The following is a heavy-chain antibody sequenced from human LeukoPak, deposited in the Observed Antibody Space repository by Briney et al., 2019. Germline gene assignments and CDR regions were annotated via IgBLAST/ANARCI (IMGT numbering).Heavy chain of an antibody. J-gene: IGHJ4*02. CDR3: VKDWRDESNCAADCLQS. CDR1: GFTFIADA. CDR2: ISVSCAGP. D-gene: IGHD2-21*02. Sequence: GVSLRLPCVASGFTFIADAMTWIRQAPRKGLQCFSSISVSCAGPYYADSVRGRFTISRDNSKNTLFLHMNRLRAEDTAVYYCVKDWRDESNCAADCLQSWGQGTLVTVSS. V-gene: IGHV3-23*01.